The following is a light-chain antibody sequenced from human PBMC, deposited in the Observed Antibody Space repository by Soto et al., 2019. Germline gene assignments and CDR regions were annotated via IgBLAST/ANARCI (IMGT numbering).Light chain of an antibody. Sequence: DIEMTQSPPILSVSPGEGATLSCRASQRSSTNLAWYQHIPGQAPRLLIVSSSRRPTDVPARFSGSGSGTDFTLTISSLQSEDSAFYYCQQYNNLPPTFGQGTNVDIK. V-gene: IGKV3-15*01. J-gene: IGKJ1*01. CDR3: QQYNNLPPT. CDR1: QRSSTN. CDR2: SSS.